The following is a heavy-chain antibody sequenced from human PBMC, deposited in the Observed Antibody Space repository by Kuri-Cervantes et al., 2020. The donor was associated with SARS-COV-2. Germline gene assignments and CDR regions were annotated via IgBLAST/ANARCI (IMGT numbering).Heavy chain of an antibody. CDR1: GFTFSDYY. CDR2: ISYDGSNK. CDR3: ARDRVGVHDY. V-gene: IGHV3-30-3*01. D-gene: IGHD2-21*01. Sequence: GESLKISCAASGFTFSDYYMSWVRQAPGKGLEWVAIISYDGSNKYYADSVKGRFTISRDNSKNTLYLQMNSLRAEDTAVYYCARDRVGVHDYWGQGTLVTVSS. J-gene: IGHJ4*02.